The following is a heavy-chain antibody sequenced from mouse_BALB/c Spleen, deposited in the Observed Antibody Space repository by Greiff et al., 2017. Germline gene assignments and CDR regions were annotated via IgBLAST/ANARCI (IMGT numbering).Heavy chain of an antibody. D-gene: IGHD1-1*01. CDR1: GFTFSSFG. Sequence: EVQLVESGGGLVQPGGSRKLSCAASGFTFSSFGMHWVRQAPEKGLEWVAYISSGSSTIYYADTVKGRFTISRDNPKNTLFLQMTSLRSEDTAMYYCASLYYYGSLFDYWGQGTTLTVS. CDR2: ISSGSSTI. CDR3: ASLYYYGSLFDY. J-gene: IGHJ2*01. V-gene: IGHV5-17*02.